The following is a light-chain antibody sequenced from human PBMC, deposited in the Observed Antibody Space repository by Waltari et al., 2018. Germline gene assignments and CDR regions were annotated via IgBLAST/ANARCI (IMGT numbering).Light chain of an antibody. J-gene: IGKJ5*01. CDR2: AAS. CDR1: QSIGTS. Sequence: DILLTQSPSSLSASVGDRVTITCRAGQSIGTSLNWYQQKPGTAPNLLIYAASSLQSGVPSRFSGSGSGIEFTLTISSLQPEDFATYYCQQSYSSLPITFGQGTRLEIK. CDR3: QQSYSSLPIT. V-gene: IGKV1-39*01.